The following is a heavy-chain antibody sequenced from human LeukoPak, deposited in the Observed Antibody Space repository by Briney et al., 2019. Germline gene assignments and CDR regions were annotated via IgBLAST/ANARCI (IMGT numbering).Heavy chain of an antibody. CDR2: ISGGGGST. J-gene: IGHJ6*03. Sequence: PGGSLRLSCAASGFTFSSYAMSWVRQAPGKGLEWVSTISGGGGSTYYADSVKGRITISRDSSKNTLFLQMDSLRADDTAVYYCAKNRGYDYYSYMDVWGKGTTVTVSS. V-gene: IGHV3-23*01. CDR1: GFTFSSYA. CDR3: AKNRGYDYYSYMDV. D-gene: IGHD5-12*01.